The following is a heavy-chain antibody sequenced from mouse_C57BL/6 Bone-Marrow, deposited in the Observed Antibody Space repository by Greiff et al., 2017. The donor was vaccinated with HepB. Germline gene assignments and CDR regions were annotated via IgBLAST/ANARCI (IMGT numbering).Heavy chain of an antibody. V-gene: IGHV8-8*01. CDR2: IWWDDDK. CDR1: GFSLSTFGMG. J-gene: IGHJ4*01. D-gene: IGHD3-2*02. Sequence: ESGPGILQPSQTLSLSCSFSGFSLSTFGMGVGWIRQPSGKGLEWLEHIWWDDDKYYNPALKSRLTISKDTSKNQVFLKIANVDTADTATYYCARMGGQLRPDYYAMDYWGQGTSVTVSS. CDR3: ARMGGQLRPDYYAMDY.